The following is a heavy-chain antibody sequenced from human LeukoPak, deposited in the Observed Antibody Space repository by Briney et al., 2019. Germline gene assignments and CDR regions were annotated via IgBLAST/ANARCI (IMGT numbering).Heavy chain of an antibody. J-gene: IGHJ4*02. CDR2: IKEDGSEI. V-gene: IGHV3-7*01. CDR1: GFNFSTYW. CDR3: VTDQTGRHPYLFDH. Sequence: PGGSLRLSCTASGFNFSTYWMTWVRQVPGKGLEWVANIKEDGSEIYYVDAVKGRFSISRDNAKTSLYLQMHSLSVADTGLYYCVTDQTGRHPYLFDHWGQGTLVTVSS. D-gene: IGHD3-10*01.